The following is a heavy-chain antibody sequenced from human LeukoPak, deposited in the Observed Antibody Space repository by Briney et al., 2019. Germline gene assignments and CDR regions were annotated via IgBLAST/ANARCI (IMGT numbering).Heavy chain of an antibody. CDR2: IIPIFGTA. Sequence: SVTVSCKASGGTFSSYAISWVRQAPGQGLEWMGGIIPIFGTANYAQKFQGRVTITADESTSTAYMELSSLRSEDTAVYYCARGTSYGYDYYYGMDVWGQGTTVTVSS. V-gene: IGHV1-69*13. D-gene: IGHD2/OR15-2a*01. CDR3: ARGTSYGYDYYYGMDV. J-gene: IGHJ6*02. CDR1: GGTFSSYA.